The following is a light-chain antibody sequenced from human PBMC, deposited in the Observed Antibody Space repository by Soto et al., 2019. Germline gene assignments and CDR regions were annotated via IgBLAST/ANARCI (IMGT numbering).Light chain of an antibody. J-gene: IGLJ1*01. Sequence: QSVLTQRPSVSAAPGQKVTISCSGRSSNIGGNSVSWYQQLPGTAPKLLIYGDNKRPSGIPDRFSGSKSGTSATLGITGFQTGDEADYYCGSWDSSLSAYVFGTGTKVTVL. CDR3: GSWDSSLSAYV. CDR2: GDN. V-gene: IGLV1-51*01. CDR1: SSNIGGNS.